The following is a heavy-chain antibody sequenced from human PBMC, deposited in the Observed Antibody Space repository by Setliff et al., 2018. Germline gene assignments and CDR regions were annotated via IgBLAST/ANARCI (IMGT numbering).Heavy chain of an antibody. CDR1: GGSIGSGNYY. D-gene: IGHD3-10*01. CDR2: IYYSGST. Sequence: SETLSLTCRVSGGSIGSGNYYWGLIRQPPGKGLEWVATIYYSGSTYSNPSLKSRLIISVDAPDNQFSVELSSVTAADTAVYYCARHKSNGSGSYPSLYMDVWGKGIMVTVSS. V-gene: IGHV4-39*01. J-gene: IGHJ6*03. CDR3: ARHKSNGSGSYPSLYMDV.